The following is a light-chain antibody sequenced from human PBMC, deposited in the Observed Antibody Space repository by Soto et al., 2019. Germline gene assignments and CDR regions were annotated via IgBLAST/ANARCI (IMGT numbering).Light chain of an antibody. J-gene: IGKJ2*01. CDR1: QGVRTN. CDR2: GAS. CDR3: QQSETCPHT. V-gene: IGKV3-15*01. Sequence: EIVMTQSPATLSVSPGERATLSCRPSQGVRTNLAWYQQKPDQAPRLLIYGASTRATDIPARFSGSGSGTEFTLTISSLQSEDFGVYYCQQSETCPHTFGQGTKLEIK.